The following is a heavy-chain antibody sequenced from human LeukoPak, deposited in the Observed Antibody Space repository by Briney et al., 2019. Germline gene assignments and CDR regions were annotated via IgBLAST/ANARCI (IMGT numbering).Heavy chain of an antibody. V-gene: IGHV1-18*01. CDR1: GYTFTNYG. D-gene: IGHD4-17*01. J-gene: IGHJ4*02. CDR2: ISTYNGNN. CDR3: ARTTTVSFDY. Sequence: ASVKVSCKASGYTFTNYGISWVRQAPGQRLEWMGWISTYNGNNNYAQKFQGRVTMTKDISTSTAYMELRSLTSDDTAAYYCARTTTVSFDYWGQGTLVTVSS.